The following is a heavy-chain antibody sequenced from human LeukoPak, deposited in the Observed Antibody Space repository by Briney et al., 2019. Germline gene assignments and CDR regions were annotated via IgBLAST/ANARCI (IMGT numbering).Heavy chain of an antibody. CDR3: ARESLDDYAVPYFDL. CDR1: GFTFSSYG. Sequence: PGRSLRLSCAASGFTFSSYGMHWVRQAPGKGLEWVAVIWYDGSNKYHADSVKGRFTISRDNSKNTMYLQMNSLRGEDTAVYYCARESLDDYAVPYFDLWGRGTLVTVSS. V-gene: IGHV3-33*01. D-gene: IGHD4-17*01. CDR2: IWYDGSNK. J-gene: IGHJ2*01.